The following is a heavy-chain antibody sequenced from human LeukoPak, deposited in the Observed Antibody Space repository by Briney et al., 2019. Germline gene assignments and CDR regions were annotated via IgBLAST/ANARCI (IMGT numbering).Heavy chain of an antibody. CDR2: INPHSGGT. D-gene: IGHD6-19*01. CDR1: GYTFTDYY. V-gene: IGHV1-2*02. CDR3: ARVFRYTSGWSYFQH. Sequence: ASVKVSCKASGYTFTDYYMHWVRQAPGQGLEWMGWINPHSGGTNYAQTFQGRVTMTRGTSISTAYMELTRLTSDDTAIYYCARVFRYTSGWSYFQHWGQGTLVTVSS. J-gene: IGHJ1*01.